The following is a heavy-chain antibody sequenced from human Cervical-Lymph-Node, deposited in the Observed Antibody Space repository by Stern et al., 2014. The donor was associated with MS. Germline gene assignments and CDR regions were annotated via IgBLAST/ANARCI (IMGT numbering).Heavy chain of an antibody. V-gene: IGHV1-69*01. CDR1: GGTFSIYT. J-gene: IGHJ4*02. CDR2: IIPIFGTA. CDR3: ARSLRSVVVTALTGYYFDY. Sequence: QVQLGQSGAEVKKPGSSVNVSCKASGGTFSIYTISWVRQAPGQGLEWMGGIIPIFGTANYAQKFQGRVTITADESTSTAYMELSSLRSEDTAVYYCARSLRSVVVTALTGYYFDYWGQGTLVTVSS. D-gene: IGHD2-21*02.